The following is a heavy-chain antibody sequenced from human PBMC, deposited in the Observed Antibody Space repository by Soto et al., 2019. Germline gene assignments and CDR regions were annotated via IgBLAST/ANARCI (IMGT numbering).Heavy chain of an antibody. CDR1: GGSISSGGYY. V-gene: IGHV4-31*03. D-gene: IGHD3-10*01. CDR3: ARGVTMVRGVIIPDY. Sequence: QVQLQESGPGLVKPSQTLSLTCTVSGGSISSGGYYWSWIRQHPGKGLEWIGYIYYSGSTYYNPSLKSRVTISVDTSKNQYSMKLSSVTAADTAVYYCARGVTMVRGVIIPDYWGQGTLVTVSS. CDR2: IYYSGST. J-gene: IGHJ4*02.